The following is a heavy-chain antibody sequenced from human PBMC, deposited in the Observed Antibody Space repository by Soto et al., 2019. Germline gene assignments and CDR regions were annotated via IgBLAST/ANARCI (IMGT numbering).Heavy chain of an antibody. V-gene: IGHV3-9*01. J-gene: IGHJ4*02. CDR1: GFTFSDHY. D-gene: IGHD3-22*01. Sequence: PGGSLRLSCAASGFTFSDHYMDWVRQAPGKGLEWVSGISWNSGSIGYADSVKGRFTISRDNAKNSLYLQMNSLRAEDTALYYCAKDNYYDSSGYYYGGSFDYWGQGTLVTVSS. CDR2: ISWNSGSI. CDR3: AKDNYYDSSGYYYGGSFDY.